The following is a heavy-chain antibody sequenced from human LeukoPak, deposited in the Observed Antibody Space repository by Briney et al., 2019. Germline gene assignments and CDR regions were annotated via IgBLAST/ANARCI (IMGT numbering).Heavy chain of an antibody. J-gene: IGHJ5*02. Sequence: GGSLRLSCAASGFTFSNYWMTWVRRAPCKGLEWVAKIKQDGSQKSYVDSVAGRFTISRDNAKNSLYLQMNSLRAEDTAVYYCARDPTSQGWFDPWGQGTLVTVSS. CDR1: GFTFSNYW. V-gene: IGHV3-7*01. CDR3: ARDPTSQGWFDP. CDR2: IKQDGSQK.